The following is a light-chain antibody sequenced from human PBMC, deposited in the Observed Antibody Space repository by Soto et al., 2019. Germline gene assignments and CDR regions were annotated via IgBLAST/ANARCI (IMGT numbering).Light chain of an antibody. CDR3: CSYAGSYTYV. CDR1: SSDVSDYNY. V-gene: IGLV2-11*01. CDR2: DVS. Sequence: QSVLTQPRSVSGSPGQSVTISCTGTSSDVSDYNYVSWYQYHPGKAPKLMIYDVSKRPSGVPDRFSGSKSGNTASLTISGLQAEDEADYYCCSYAGSYTYVFGTGTKLTVL. J-gene: IGLJ1*01.